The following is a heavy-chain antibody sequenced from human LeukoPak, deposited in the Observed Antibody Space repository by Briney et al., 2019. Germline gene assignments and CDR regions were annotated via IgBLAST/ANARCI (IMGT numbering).Heavy chain of an antibody. J-gene: IGHJ4*02. CDR3: ATSTYYYGSGPFDY. V-gene: IGHV4-38-2*02. CDR2: IYYSGST. Sequence: PSETLSLTCTVSGYSISSGYYWGWIRQPPGKGLEWIGYIYYSGSTNYNPSLKSRVTISVDTSKNQFSLKLSSVTAADTAVYYCATSTYYYGSGPFDYWGQGTLVTVSS. D-gene: IGHD3-10*01. CDR1: GYSISSGYY.